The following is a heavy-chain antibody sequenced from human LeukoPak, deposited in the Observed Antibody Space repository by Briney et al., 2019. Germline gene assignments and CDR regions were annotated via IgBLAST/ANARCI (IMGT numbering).Heavy chain of an antibody. D-gene: IGHD3-16*01. J-gene: IGHJ4*02. CDR2: INTNTGNP. Sequence: ASVKVSCKASGYTFTSYAMNWVRQAPGQGLEWMGWINTNTGNPTYAQGFTGRFVFSLDTSVSTAYLQISSLKAEDTAVYYCARETRGGKPTHRVLDYWGQGTLVTVSS. CDR3: ARETRGGKPTHRVLDY. V-gene: IGHV7-4-1*02. CDR1: GYTFTSYA.